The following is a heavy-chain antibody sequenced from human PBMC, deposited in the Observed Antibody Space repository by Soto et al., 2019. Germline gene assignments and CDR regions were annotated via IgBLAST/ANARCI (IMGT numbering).Heavy chain of an antibody. CDR3: ARDRYSSSAGGYYYYYGMDV. D-gene: IGHD6-6*01. Sequence: SETLSLTCTVSGGSISSGGYYWSWIRQHPGKGLEWIGYIYYSGSTYNNPSLKSRVTISVDTSKNQFSLKLSSVTAADTAVYYCARDRYSSSAGGYYYYYGMDVWGQGTTVTVSS. CDR2: IYYSGST. J-gene: IGHJ6*02. CDR1: GGSISSGGYY. V-gene: IGHV4-31*03.